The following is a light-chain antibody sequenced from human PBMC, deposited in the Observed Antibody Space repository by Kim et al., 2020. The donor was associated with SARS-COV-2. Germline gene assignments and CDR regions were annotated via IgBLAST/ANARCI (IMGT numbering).Light chain of an antibody. CDR2: GEN. CDR1: NLTKYF. V-gene: IGLV3-19*01. J-gene: IGLJ3*02. Sequence: GQTARVTGRGNNLTKYFATWYEKNRGQPPSLAICGENKRPSGMPDRFAVSSSEETASLTITGAQAEDVADYYCNSLDSSGNHERVMFGGGTQLTVL. CDR3: NSLDSSGNHERVM.